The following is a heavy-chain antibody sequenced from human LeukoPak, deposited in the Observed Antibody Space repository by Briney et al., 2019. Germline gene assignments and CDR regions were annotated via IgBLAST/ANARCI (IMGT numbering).Heavy chain of an antibody. D-gene: IGHD4-17*01. CDR3: AKMTTVTGGGAFDI. CDR1: GFTFSNYA. V-gene: IGHV3-23*01. CDR2: ISGSGGNT. J-gene: IGHJ3*02. Sequence: GGSLRLSCAASGFTFSNYAMSWVRQAPGKGLEWVSAISGSGGNTYYAGSVKGRFTISRDNSKNTLYLQMNSLRAEDTAVYYCAKMTTVTGGGAFDIWGQGTMVTVSS.